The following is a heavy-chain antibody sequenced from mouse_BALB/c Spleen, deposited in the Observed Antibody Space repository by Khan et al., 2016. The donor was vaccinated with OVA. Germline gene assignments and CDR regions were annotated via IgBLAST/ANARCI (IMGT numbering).Heavy chain of an antibody. Sequence: QVQLKQSGPELVRPGVSVKISCKGSGYTFTDYAMYWVKQSHAKSLEWIGLISTYSGNTNYNQNFRGKATMTVDKSSRTAYMELARLTSEDSAIYYCARPAYDGYYDYWGQGTTLTVSS. V-gene: IGHV1S137*01. J-gene: IGHJ2*01. CDR2: ISTYSGNT. CDR3: ARPAYDGYYDY. D-gene: IGHD2-3*01. CDR1: GYTFTDYA.